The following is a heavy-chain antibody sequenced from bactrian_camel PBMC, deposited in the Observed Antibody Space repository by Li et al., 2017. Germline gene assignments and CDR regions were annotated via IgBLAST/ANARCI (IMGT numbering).Heavy chain of an antibody. J-gene: IGHJ4*01. CDR2: INSAGGST. CDR1: GFTFSNYW. V-gene: IGHV3S1*01. Sequence: HVQLVESGGGLVQPGGSLKLSCAASGFTFSNYWMYWVRQAPGKGLEWVSTINSAGGSTYYADSVKGRFATSRDNAKNTVYLQMNSLKSEDTARYFCTLFDYWGQGTQVTVS. CDR3: TLFDY.